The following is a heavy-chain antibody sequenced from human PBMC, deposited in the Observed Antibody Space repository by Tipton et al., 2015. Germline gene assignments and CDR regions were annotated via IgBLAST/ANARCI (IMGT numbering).Heavy chain of an antibody. J-gene: IGHJ6*02. CDR1: GDFISTYH. CDR2: IDYTGRT. CDR3: ARVNPSYYYLMDV. Sequence: TLSLTCSLSGDFISTYHWTWIRQPPGKEMEWIGYIDYTGRTKYSPSLKSRVTISVDTPKNQFSLKLSSVTAADTAVYYCARVNPSYYYLMDVWGQGTTVTVSS. V-gene: IGHV4-59*01.